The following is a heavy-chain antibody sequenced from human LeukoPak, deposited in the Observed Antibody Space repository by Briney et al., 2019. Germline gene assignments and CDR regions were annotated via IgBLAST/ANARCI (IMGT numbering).Heavy chain of an antibody. V-gene: IGHV3-53*01. CDR1: GFTVSSNS. CDR3: ARRAGDYSHPYDY. D-gene: IGHD3-22*01. J-gene: IGHJ4*02. CDR2: IYSGGST. Sequence: PGGSLRLSCTVPGFTVSSNSMSWVRQAPGKGLEWVSFIYSGGSTHNSDSVKGRFTISRDNSKNTLYLQMNSLRAEDTAVYYCARRAGDYSHPYDYWGQGTLVTVSS.